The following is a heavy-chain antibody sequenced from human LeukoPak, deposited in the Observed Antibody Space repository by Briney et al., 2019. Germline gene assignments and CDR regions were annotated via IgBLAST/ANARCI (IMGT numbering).Heavy chain of an antibody. CDR3: ARAPSSSGWYYYFDY. Sequence: PGGSLRLSCTASGFTVSNIYMSWIRQAPGKGLEWVSVIYSGGTTYYADSVKGRFTISRDNSKNTLYLQMNSLRAEDTAVYYCARAPSSSGWYYYFDYWGQGTLVTVSS. V-gene: IGHV3-53*01. J-gene: IGHJ4*02. D-gene: IGHD6-19*01. CDR2: IYSGGTT. CDR1: GFTVSNIY.